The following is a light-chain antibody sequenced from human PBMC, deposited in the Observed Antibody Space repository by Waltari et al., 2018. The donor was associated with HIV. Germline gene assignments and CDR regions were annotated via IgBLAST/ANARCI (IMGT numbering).Light chain of an antibody. Sequence: QSALTQPASVSGSPGQSITISCTGTSSDVGGYNFVSWYQPHPGKTPKVMIYDVYNRPSGVSHRFSGSKSGNTASLTISGLQAEDEADYYCSSYTSSSTPYVFGTGTKVTVL. V-gene: IGLV2-14*03. CDR3: SSYTSSSTPYV. CDR1: SSDVGGYNF. CDR2: DVY. J-gene: IGLJ1*01.